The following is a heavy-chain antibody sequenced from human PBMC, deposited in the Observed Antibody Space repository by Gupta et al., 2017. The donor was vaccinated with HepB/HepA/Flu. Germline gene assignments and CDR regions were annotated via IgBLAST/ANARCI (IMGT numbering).Heavy chain of an antibody. CDR3: ARDWDFQS. V-gene: IGHV3-74*03. D-gene: IGHD7-27*01. Sequence: EVQLVESGGGLVQPGGSLRLSCVASGFTFSTDWMHWVRQAPGKGLVWMSRIRSDGSGTTYADSVKGRLSIFRDNAKNTLFLQMNSLRAEDTGVYYCARDWDFQSWGQGTLVTVSS. CDR2: IRSDGSGT. CDR1: GFTFSTDW. J-gene: IGHJ1*01.